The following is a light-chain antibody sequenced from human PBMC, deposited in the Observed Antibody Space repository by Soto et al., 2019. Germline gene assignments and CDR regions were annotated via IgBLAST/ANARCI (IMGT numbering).Light chain of an antibody. CDR2: GTS. J-gene: IGKJ3*01. V-gene: IGKV3-20*01. Sequence: EIVLTQSPGTLSLSPGERATLSCRPSQSVSSSYLGWYQQKPGQAPRLLIYGTSSRATGIPDRFSGSGSGTDFTLTISRLEPEDFAVYYCQQYGSSPFTFGPGTKVDIK. CDR3: QQYGSSPFT. CDR1: QSVSSSY.